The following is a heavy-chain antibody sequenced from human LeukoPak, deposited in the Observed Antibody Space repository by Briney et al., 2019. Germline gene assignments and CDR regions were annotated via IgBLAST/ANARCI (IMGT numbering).Heavy chain of an antibody. Sequence: GGSLRLSCAASGFTFSTYWMSWVRQAPGKGLEWVANIRRDGSVKYYVDSVKGRFTISRDNSKNTLYLQMNSLRAEDTAVYYCARDLGPTYCILDYWGQGTLVTVSS. V-gene: IGHV3-7*01. J-gene: IGHJ4*02. CDR1: GFTFSTYW. CDR3: ARDLGPTYCILDY. CDR2: IRRDGSVK. D-gene: IGHD3-16*01.